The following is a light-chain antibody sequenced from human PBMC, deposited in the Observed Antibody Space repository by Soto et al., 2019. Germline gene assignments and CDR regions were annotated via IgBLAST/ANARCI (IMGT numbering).Light chain of an antibody. CDR1: QSISTY. V-gene: IGKV1-39*01. J-gene: IGKJ1*01. Sequence: DIQMTQSPSSLSASVGDRLTLTCRASQSISTYLNWYQQKPGKAPKLLIYAASSLQTGVPSRFSGSGSGTDFTLTISSLQPEDFGTYYCQQGYSIPWTFGRGTKVDI. CDR3: QQGYSIPWT. CDR2: AAS.